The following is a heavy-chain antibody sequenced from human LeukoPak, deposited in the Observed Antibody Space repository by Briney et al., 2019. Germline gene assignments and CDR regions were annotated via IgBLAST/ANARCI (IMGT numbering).Heavy chain of an antibody. CDR2: IYSGGST. Sequence: PGGSLRLSCTASGFTFSSYAMSWVRQGPGKGLEWVSIIYSGGSTYYADSVKGRFTISRDNSKNTLYLQMNSLRAEDTAVYYCARCQGYFDYWGQGTLVTVSS. D-gene: IGHD5/OR15-5a*01. V-gene: IGHV3-66*01. CDR1: GFTFSSYA. J-gene: IGHJ4*02. CDR3: ARCQGYFDY.